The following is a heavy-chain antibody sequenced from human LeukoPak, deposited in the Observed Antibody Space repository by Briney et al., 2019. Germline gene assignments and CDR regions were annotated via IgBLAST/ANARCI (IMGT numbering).Heavy chain of an antibody. D-gene: IGHD4-23*01. CDR3: ARAFDVLDYGGSKGGFYYYYMDV. V-gene: IGHV4-30-2*01. Sequence: SETLSLTCTVSGGSISSGGYYWSWIRQPPGKGLEWIGYIYQSGSTYYNPSRKSRVTISVDRSKNQFSLKLSSVTAADTAVYYCARAFDVLDYGGSKGGFYYYYMDVWGKGTTVTVSS. CDR2: IYQSGST. J-gene: IGHJ6*03. CDR1: GGSISSGGYY.